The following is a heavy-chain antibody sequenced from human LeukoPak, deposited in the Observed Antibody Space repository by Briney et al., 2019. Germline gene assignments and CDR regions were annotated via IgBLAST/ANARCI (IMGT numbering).Heavy chain of an antibody. V-gene: IGHV4-4*09. CDR3: ARLTRLSTSPDRYYLDY. Sequence: SETLSLTCTVSGDSISSYYWSWIRQPPGKGLEWIGYIYTSGGTNYIPSLKGRVTISIDTSKNQFSMKLSSVTAADSAVYYCARLTRLSTSPDRYYLDYWGQGTLVTVSS. D-gene: IGHD6-6*01. CDR2: IYTSGGT. J-gene: IGHJ4*02. CDR1: GDSISSYY.